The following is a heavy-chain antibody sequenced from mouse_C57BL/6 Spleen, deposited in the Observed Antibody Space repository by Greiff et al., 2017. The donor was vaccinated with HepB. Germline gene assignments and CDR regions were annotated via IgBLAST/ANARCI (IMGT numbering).Heavy chain of an antibody. Sequence: EVQLVESGADLVKPGGSLKLSCKASGFTFTSYAISWVRQTPGKSLEWVANISAGGGYTYYQDNVKGSCTISRDDAKNNLYLQLSHCKSENTAMYDYAREHYGSLFAYWGQGTLVTVSA. D-gene: IGHD1-1*01. J-gene: IGHJ3*01. V-gene: IGHV5-4*01. CDR3: AREHYGSLFAY. CDR1: GFTFTSYA. CDR2: ISAGGGYT.